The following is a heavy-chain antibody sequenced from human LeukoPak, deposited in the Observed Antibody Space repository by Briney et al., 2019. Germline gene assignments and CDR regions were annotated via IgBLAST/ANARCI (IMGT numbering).Heavy chain of an antibody. CDR3: AARRTTPEIDY. V-gene: IGHV4-39*01. J-gene: IGHJ4*02. D-gene: IGHD4-11*01. CDR1: GSSITSNLYY. Sequence: SETLSLTCIVSGSSITSNLYYWVSVRQPPGKGLEWIGAIYYGGKTYYNPSLKSRVSISIDTSKNQFSLKLTSVTAPDTATYYCAARRTTPEIDYWGQGTLVAVSS. CDR2: IYYGGKT.